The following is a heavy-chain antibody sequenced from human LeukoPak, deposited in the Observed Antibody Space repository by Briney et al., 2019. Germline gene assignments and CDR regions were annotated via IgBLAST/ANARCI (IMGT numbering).Heavy chain of an antibody. Sequence: SGTLSLTCIVSGGSITPYHWSWIRQPAGKGLEWIGQVHSSGTTKYNPSLKSRVAMSVDTSRNQFSLDLMSVNDADTAVYYCAGRAQTTGWSFDYWGQGALVSVSS. V-gene: IGHV4-4*07. D-gene: IGHD6-19*01. CDR1: GGSITPYH. J-gene: IGHJ4*02. CDR3: AGRAQTTGWSFDY. CDR2: VHSSGTT.